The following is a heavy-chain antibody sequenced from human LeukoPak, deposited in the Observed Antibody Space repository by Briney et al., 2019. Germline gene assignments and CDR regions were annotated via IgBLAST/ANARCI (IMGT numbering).Heavy chain of an antibody. Sequence: GGSLRLSCAVSGLIFNSYAMSWVRQAPGKGLKWVSAISASGGSTYHADSVKGRFTISRDNSKNTLYLQMNSLRAEDTAIYYCAKVVGFYYYSGVDVWGQGTTVTVS. V-gene: IGHV3-23*01. D-gene: IGHD2-15*01. J-gene: IGHJ6*02. CDR2: ISASGGST. CDR3: AKVVGFYYYSGVDV. CDR1: GLIFNSYA.